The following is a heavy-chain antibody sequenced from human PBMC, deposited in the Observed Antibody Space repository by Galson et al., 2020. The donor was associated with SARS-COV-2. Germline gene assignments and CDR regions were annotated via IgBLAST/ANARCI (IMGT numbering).Heavy chain of an antibody. CDR3: ARRYTYGLSPYWYFDL. D-gene: IGHD5-18*01. J-gene: IGHJ2*01. Sequence: SATLSLTCAVSGGSISSGGYYWPWIRQPPGKGLEWIGYIYQSGATHYNPSLKSRLTISLDRSKNQLSLDLRSVNVADSAVYYCARRYTYGLSPYWYFDLWGRGTLVTVSS. CDR1: GGSISSGGYY. CDR2: IYQSGAT. V-gene: IGHV4-30-2*01.